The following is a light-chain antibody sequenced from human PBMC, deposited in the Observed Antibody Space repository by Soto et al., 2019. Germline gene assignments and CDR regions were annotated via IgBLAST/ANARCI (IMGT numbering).Light chain of an antibody. Sequence: QSALTQPAFVSGSPGQSITISCTGTSSDVGGYNYVSWYQHPPGKAPKLMISEVSNRPSGVSNRFSGSKSGNTASLTISGLQAEDEADYYCSAYTRTSTRVFGTGTK. CDR2: EVS. CDR1: SSDVGGYNY. V-gene: IGLV2-14*01. J-gene: IGLJ1*01. CDR3: SAYTRTSTRV.